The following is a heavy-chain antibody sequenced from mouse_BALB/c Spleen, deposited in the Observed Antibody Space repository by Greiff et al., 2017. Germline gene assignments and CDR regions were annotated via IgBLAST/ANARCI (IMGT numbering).Heavy chain of an antibody. J-gene: IGHJ3*01. Sequence: LVKTGASVKISCKASGYSFTGYSMHWVKQSHGKSLEWIGYISCYNGATSYNQKFKGKATFTVDTSSSTAYMQFNSLTSEDSAVYYCARGDYYGSSSFAYWGQGTLVTVSA. CDR1: GYSFTGYS. V-gene: IGHV1S34*01. CDR3: ARGDYYGSSSFAY. D-gene: IGHD1-1*01. CDR2: ISCYNGAT.